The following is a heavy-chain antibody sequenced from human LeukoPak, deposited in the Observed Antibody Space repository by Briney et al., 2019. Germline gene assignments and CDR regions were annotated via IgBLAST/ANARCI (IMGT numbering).Heavy chain of an antibody. CDR1: GGSISSYY. D-gene: IGHD2-15*01. CDR3: AGGTGWLLDY. J-gene: IGHJ4*02. V-gene: IGHV4-59*01. CDR2: IYYSGST. Sequence: SETLSLTCTVSGGSISSYYWSWIRQPPGKGLEWIGYIYYSGSTNYNPSLKSRVAISVDTSKNQFSLKLSSVTAADTAVYYCAGGTGWLLDYWGQGTLVTVSS.